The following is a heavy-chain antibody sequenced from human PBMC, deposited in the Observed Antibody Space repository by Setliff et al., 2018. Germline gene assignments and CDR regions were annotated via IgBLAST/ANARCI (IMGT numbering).Heavy chain of an antibody. J-gene: IGHJ6*03. CDR1: GGSFRNSG. CDR3: ARGDFYYYMDV. CDR2: IVPIYGPA. Sequence: SVKVSCKASGGSFRNSGSGWVRQALGQGLGWIGGIVPIYGPAKYAQKFQDRVTIITDESTSTAYMELSSLRSEDTAIYYCARGDFYYYMDVWGKGTTVTVSS. V-gene: IGHV1-69*05.